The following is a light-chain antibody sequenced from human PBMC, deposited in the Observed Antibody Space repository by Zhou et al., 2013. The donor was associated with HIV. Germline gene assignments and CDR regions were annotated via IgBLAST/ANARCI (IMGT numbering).Light chain of an antibody. V-gene: IGKV1-39*01. CDR3: QQYGXF. Sequence: DIQMTQSPSSLSASVGDRVTITCRASQSISSYLNWYQQKPGKAPKLLIYAASSLQSGVPSRFSGSGSGTDFTLTISRLEPEDFAVYYCQQYGXFFGPWDQSG. J-gene: IGKJ3*01. CDR2: AAS. CDR1: QSISSY.